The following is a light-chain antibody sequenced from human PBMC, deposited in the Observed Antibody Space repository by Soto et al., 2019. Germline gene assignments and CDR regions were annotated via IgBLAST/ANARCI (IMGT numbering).Light chain of an antibody. CDR2: AAS. CDR3: QQSYSTPPT. J-gene: IGKJ1*01. CDR1: QSISNY. Sequence: DIQMTQSPSSLSASVGNRVTITCRASQSISNYLNWYQQKPGKAPKVLIYAASSLQSGVPSRFSGSGSGTDFTLTISSLQPEDFAIYYCQQSYSTPPTFGQGTKVEIK. V-gene: IGKV1-39*01.